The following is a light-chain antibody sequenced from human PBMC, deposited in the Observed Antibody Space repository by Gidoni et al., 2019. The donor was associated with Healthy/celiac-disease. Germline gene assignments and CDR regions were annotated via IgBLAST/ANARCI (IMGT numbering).Light chain of an antibody. V-gene: IGKV1-9*01. CDR2: AAS. CDR3: QQLNSYPRFT. J-gene: IGKJ3*01. Sequence: DIQLTHSPSFLSASVGDRVTITCLSSHGISSYLAWYQQKPVKAPKLLIYAASTLQSGVPSRFSGSGSGTEFTLTISSLQPEDFATYYCQQLNSYPRFTFGPGTKVDIK. CDR1: HGISSY.